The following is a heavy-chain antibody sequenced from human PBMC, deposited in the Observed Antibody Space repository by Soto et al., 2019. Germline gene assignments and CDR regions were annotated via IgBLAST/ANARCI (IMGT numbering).Heavy chain of an antibody. V-gene: IGHV1-2*02. CDR2: INPNSGGT. J-gene: IGHJ4*02. CDR1: GYTFTGYY. Sequence: ASVKVSCKASGYTFTGYYMHWVRQAPGQGLEWMGWINPNSGGTNYAQKFLGRVTMTRDTSISTAYMELSRLRSDDTAVYYCARVIGYSYGYYPLGYWGQGTLVTVSS. CDR3: ARVIGYSYGYYPLGY. D-gene: IGHD5-18*01.